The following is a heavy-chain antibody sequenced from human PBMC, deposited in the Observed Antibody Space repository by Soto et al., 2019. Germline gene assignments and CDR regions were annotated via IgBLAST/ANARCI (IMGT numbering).Heavy chain of an antibody. D-gene: IGHD6-13*01. CDR3: AKARCTNTWYSNLGAFDN. V-gene: IGHV3-30*18. J-gene: IGHJ4*02. Sequence: QVQLVESGGGVVQPGRSLRLSCAASGFTFRTYGMHWVRQAPGKGLERVAVISYDGSNQYYPDSVKGRLTISRDNSNNTLYLQMNSLRPEDTAVYYCAKARCTNTWYSNLGAFDNWGQGTLVTV. CDR1: GFTFRTYG. CDR2: ISYDGSNQ.